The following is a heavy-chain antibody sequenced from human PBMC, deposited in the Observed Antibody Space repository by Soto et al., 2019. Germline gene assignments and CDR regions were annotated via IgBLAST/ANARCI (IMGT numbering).Heavy chain of an antibody. CDR3: ARHGANEYSSSGGWPDY. Sequence: QLQLQESGPGLVKPSETLSLTCTVSGGSISSSSYYWGWIRQPPGKGLEWIGSIYYSGSTYYNPSLKSRVTISVDTSKNQFSLKLSSVTAADTAVYYCARHGANEYSSSGGWPDYWGQGTLVTVSS. V-gene: IGHV4-39*01. J-gene: IGHJ4*02. D-gene: IGHD6-6*01. CDR2: IYYSGST. CDR1: GGSISSSSYY.